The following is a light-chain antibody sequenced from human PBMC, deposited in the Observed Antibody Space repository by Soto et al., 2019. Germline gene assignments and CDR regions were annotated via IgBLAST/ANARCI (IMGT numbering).Light chain of an antibody. V-gene: IGKV1-39*01. Sequence: DIQMTQSPSSLSASVGDRVTITCRASQSISNYLNWYQQKPGKAPKLLIYAASSLQSGVPSRFSGSGSWTDFTLTISSLQPEDFATYYCQQSYSTPYTFGQGTKLKIK. CDR3: QQSYSTPYT. J-gene: IGKJ2*01. CDR2: AAS. CDR1: QSISNY.